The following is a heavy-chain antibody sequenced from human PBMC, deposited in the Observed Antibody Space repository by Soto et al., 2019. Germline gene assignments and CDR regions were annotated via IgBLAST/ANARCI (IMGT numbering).Heavy chain of an antibody. J-gene: IGHJ5*02. CDR2: ISYSGNI. D-gene: IGHD6-13*01. CDR1: GDSVTSRSYY. Sequence: QVQLQESGPGLVKPSETLSITCTVSGDSVTSRSYYWTWVRQPPGKGLEWIGYISYSGNINYNPSLKSRFTISVDTSTNQFSLKLTSVTAADTAIYYCARGNIAASGTKFDPWGQGILVTVSS. CDR3: ARGNIAASGTKFDP. V-gene: IGHV4-61*01.